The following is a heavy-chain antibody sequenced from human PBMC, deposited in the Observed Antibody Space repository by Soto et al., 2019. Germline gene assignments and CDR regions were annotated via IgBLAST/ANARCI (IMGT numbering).Heavy chain of an antibody. J-gene: IGHJ4*02. V-gene: IGHV1-18*04. CDR3: ARLFREQGGGYYFDY. D-gene: IGHD3-16*01. Sequence: QVPLVQSGAEVKKPGASVKVSCKASGYTFTSYGISWVRQAPGQGLEWMGWISAYNGNTNYAQKLQGRVTMTTDTSTSTAYMELRSLGSDDTAVYYCARLFREQGGGYYFDYWGQGTLVTVSS. CDR2: ISAYNGNT. CDR1: GYTFTSYG.